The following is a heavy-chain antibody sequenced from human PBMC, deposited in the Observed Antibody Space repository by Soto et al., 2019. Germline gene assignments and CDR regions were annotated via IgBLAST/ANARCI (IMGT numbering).Heavy chain of an antibody. D-gene: IGHD1-20*01. V-gene: IGHV5-10-1*03. Sequence: EVQLVQSGAEVKKPGESLTISCKASGYSFTTYWITWVRQMPGKGLEWMGRIDPSDSYTYYSSSFQGHVTISVDKSISTAYLQWSSLKASDTGMFYCARHPYNSPLGDFDFWGQGTLVTVSS. CDR3: ARHPYNSPLGDFDF. J-gene: IGHJ4*02. CDR2: IDPSDSYT. CDR1: GYSFTTYW.